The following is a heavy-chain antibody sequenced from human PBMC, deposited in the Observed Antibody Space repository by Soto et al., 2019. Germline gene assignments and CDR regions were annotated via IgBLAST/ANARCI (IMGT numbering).Heavy chain of an antibody. V-gene: IGHV3-33*01. D-gene: IGHD3-16*01. Sequence: QVQLVESGGDVVQPGRSLRLSCAASGFTFSSYGMHWVRQSPGKGLEWVAVIWYDGSNKYYADSVKDRFTISRDNSKNALYLQMNSLRAEDTAVYYCARALATGGLDYWGQGTLVTVSS. CDR3: ARALATGGLDY. J-gene: IGHJ4*02. CDR1: GFTFSSYG. CDR2: IWYDGSNK.